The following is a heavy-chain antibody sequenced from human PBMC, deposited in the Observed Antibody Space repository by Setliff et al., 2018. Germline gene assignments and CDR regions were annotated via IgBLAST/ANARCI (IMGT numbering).Heavy chain of an antibody. CDR1: GFTFSSYS. CDR2: ISSSSSYI. J-gene: IGHJ6*02. CDR3: ARESYNFWSGYYDYYYYGMDV. D-gene: IGHD3-3*01. Sequence: GSLRLSCAASGFTFSSYSMNWVRQAPGKGLEWVSSISSSSSYIYYADSVKGRFTISRDNAKNTLYLQLNSLRAEDTAIYYCARESYNFWSGYYDYYYYGMDVWGQGTTVTVSS. V-gene: IGHV3-21*04.